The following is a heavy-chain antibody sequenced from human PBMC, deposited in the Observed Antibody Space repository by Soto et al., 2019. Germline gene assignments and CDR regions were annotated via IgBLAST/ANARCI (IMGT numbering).Heavy chain of an antibody. D-gene: IGHD2-2*01. Sequence: GASVKVSCKASGYTFTSYYMHWVRQAPGQGLEWKRIINPSGGSTSYAQKLQGRVTMTSDTSTSTVYMELSSLRSEDTAVYYCASQYCSSTSCGYYYYYMDVRGKGTTVSVSS. CDR2: INPSGGST. J-gene: IGHJ6*03. CDR1: GYTFTSYY. CDR3: ASQYCSSTSCGYYYYYMDV. V-gene: IGHV1-46*03.